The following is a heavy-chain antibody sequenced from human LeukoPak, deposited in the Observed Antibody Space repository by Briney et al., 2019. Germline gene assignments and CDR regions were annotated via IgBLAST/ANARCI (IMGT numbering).Heavy chain of an antibody. D-gene: IGHD1-7*01. CDR3: ARVGKTGPIFDY. Sequence: ASVKVSRKASGYTFTSYGISWVRQAPGQGLEWMGWISTYNGNTNYAQKLQDRVTMTTDTSTSTAYMELRSLRSDDTAVYYCARVGKTGPIFDYWGQGTLVTVST. V-gene: IGHV1-18*01. CDR2: ISTYNGNT. J-gene: IGHJ4*02. CDR1: GYTFTSYG.